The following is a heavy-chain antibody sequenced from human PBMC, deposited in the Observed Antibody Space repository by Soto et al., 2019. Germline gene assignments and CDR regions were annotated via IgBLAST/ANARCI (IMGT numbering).Heavy chain of an antibody. CDR3: ARGLRYCSGGSCYWFDP. V-gene: IGHV4-34*01. Sequence: ASETLSLTCAVYGGSFSGYYWSWIRQPPGKGLEWIGEINHSGSTNYNPSLKSRVTVSVDTSKNQFSLKLSSVTAADTAVYYCARGLRYCSGGSCYWFDPWGQGTLVTVPQ. J-gene: IGHJ5*02. D-gene: IGHD2-15*01. CDR2: INHSGST. CDR1: GGSFSGYY.